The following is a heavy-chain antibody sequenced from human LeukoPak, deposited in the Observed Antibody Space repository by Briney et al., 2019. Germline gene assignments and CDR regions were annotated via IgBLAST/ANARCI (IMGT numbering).Heavy chain of an antibody. J-gene: IGHJ4*02. V-gene: IGHV3-23*01. Sequence: GGSLRLSCAASGFTFSTYAMTWVRQAPGKGLEWVSAISGRGDTHYADSVKGRFTISRDNSKNTLYLQMDSLRAEDTAIYYCAKRQSNDYVTKWYPGGIFDYWGQGTLVTVSS. CDR2: ISGRGDT. CDR3: AKRQSNDYVTKWYPGGIFDY. CDR1: GFTFSTYA. D-gene: IGHD3-16*01.